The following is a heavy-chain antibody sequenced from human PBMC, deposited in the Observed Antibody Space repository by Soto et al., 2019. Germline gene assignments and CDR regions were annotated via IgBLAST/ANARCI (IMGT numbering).Heavy chain of an antibody. D-gene: IGHD1-26*01. Sequence: SETLSLTCTVSGVSISSDDYYWTWIRQPPGKGLEWIGYIYYSGSTYYNWSLKSRVTISIDTSKNQFSLNLTSVTAADTAVYYCASGTGVDGSHYLDYWGQGTLVSVSS. CDR3: ASGTGVDGSHYLDY. CDR1: GVSISSDDYY. J-gene: IGHJ4*02. V-gene: IGHV4-30-4*01. CDR2: IYYSGST.